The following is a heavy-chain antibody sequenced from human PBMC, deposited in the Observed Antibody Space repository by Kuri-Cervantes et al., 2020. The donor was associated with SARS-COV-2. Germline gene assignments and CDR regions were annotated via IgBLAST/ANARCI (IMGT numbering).Heavy chain of an antibody. CDR2: ISSSSSTI. CDR3: ARGDSSGWYYFDY. V-gene: IGHV3-48*01. D-gene: IGHD6-19*01. Sequence: ETLSLTCAASGFTFSSYSMNWVRQAPGKGLEWVSYISSSSSTIYYADSVKGRFTISRDNAKNSLYLQMNSLRAEDTAVYYCARGDSSGWYYFDYWGQGTLVTVSS. J-gene: IGHJ4*02. CDR1: GFTFSSYS.